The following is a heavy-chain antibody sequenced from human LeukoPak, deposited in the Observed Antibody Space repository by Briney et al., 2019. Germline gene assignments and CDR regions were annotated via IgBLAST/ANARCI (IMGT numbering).Heavy chain of an antibody. D-gene: IGHD1-14*01. CDR2: MSEDGNEI. CDR1: GFIFSDFS. Sequence: GGSLRLSCTVSGFIFSDFSMSWVRQAPGKGLEWVAKMSEDGNEIFYVDSVKGRFTISRDNTKKSLYLQLTSLRAEDTALYYCARDRGRNCFDYWGQGTLVSVSS. J-gene: IGHJ4*02. CDR3: ARDRGRNCFDY. V-gene: IGHV3-7*01.